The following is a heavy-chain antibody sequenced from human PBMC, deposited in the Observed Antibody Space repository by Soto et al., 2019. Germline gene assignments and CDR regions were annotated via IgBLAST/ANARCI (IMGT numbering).Heavy chain of an antibody. V-gene: IGHV4-34*01. CDR2: INHSGST. D-gene: IGHD2-15*01. Sequence: QVQLQQWGAGLLKPSETLSLTCAVYGGSFSGYYWSWIRQPPGKGLEWIGEINHSGSTNYNPSLKSRVTISVDTSKNQFSLKLSSVTAADTAVYYCARVGCSGGSCYSFDPDSWGTDIDYWGQGTLVTVSS. CDR1: GGSFSGYY. J-gene: IGHJ4*02. CDR3: ARVGCSGGSCYSFDPDSWGTDIDY.